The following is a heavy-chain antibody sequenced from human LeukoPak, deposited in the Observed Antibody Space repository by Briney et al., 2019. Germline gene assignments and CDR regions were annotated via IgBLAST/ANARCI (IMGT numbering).Heavy chain of an antibody. CDR1: GYTFTGYY. V-gene: IGHV1-2*02. Sequence: ASVKVSCKASGYTFTGYYMHWVRQAPGQGLEWMGWINPNSGGTNYAQKFQGRVTMTRGTSISTAYMELSRLRSDDTAVYYCARESHHCSSTSCYRTYYGMDVWGQGTTVTVSS. CDR2: INPNSGGT. D-gene: IGHD2-2*02. J-gene: IGHJ6*02. CDR3: ARESHHCSSTSCYRTYYGMDV.